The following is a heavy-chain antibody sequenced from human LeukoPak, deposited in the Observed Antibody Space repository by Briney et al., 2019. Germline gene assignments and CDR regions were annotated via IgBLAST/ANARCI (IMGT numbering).Heavy chain of an antibody. CDR3: ANSGYDSLSVDY. CDR2: IYYSGST. Sequence: SETLSLTCTVSGGSISSGDYYWSWIRQPPGKGLEWIGYIYYSGSTYYNPSLKSRVTISVDTSKNQFSLKLSSVTAADTAVYYCANSGYDSLSVDYWGQGTLVTVSS. CDR1: GGSISSGDYY. J-gene: IGHJ4*02. D-gene: IGHD5-12*01. V-gene: IGHV4-30-4*01.